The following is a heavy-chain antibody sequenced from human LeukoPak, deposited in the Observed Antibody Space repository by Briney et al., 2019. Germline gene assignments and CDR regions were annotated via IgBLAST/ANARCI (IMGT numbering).Heavy chain of an antibody. V-gene: IGHV3-64*01. CDR3: ARVGYSYGPIDY. D-gene: IGHD5-18*01. CDR1: GFTFSSYA. J-gene: IGHJ4*02. Sequence: GGSLRLSCAASGFTFSSYAMHWVRQAPGKGLEYVSGISSNGGSTYYANSVKGRFTISRDNSKNTLYLQMGSLRAEDMAVYYCARVGYSYGPIDYWGQGTLVTVSS. CDR2: ISSNGGST.